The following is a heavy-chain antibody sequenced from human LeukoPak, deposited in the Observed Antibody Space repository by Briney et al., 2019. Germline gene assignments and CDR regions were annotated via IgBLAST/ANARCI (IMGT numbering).Heavy chain of an antibody. J-gene: IGHJ4*02. CDR3: AKGIFPYYDSSGYPGY. Sequence: PGGSLRLSCAASGFTFDDYTMHWVRQAPGKGLEWVSGISWNSGSIGYADSVKGRFTISRDNAKNSLYLQMNSLRAEDTALYYCAKGIFPYYDSSGYPGYWGQGTLVTVSS. V-gene: IGHV3-9*01. CDR2: ISWNSGSI. D-gene: IGHD3-22*01. CDR1: GFTFDDYT.